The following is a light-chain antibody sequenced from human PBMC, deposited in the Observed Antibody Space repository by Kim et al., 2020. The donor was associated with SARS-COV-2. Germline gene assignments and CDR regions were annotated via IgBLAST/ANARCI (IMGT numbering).Light chain of an antibody. Sequence: LSPGEAATLSCRASQRVSTYIAWYQQRPGQAPRLLISDASNRATGIPARFSGSGAGTDFTLTISTLEPEDFAVYYCQQRDNWPPTFGHGTRLEIK. V-gene: IGKV3-11*01. CDR3: QQRDNWPPT. CDR2: DAS. J-gene: IGKJ5*01. CDR1: QRVSTY.